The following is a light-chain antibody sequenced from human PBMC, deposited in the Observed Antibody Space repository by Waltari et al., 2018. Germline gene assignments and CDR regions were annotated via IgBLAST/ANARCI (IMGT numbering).Light chain of an antibody. V-gene: IGKV4-1*01. Sequence: DIVVTQSPDSLAVSLGERVTMNCKSSQRVFKTYNNRNYLGWFQQKPGQPPKLLIYWASTRESGVPDRFGGSGSGTDFTLTISSMQAEDVAVYYCQKYYDNWTFGQGTKVEIK. CDR1: QRVFKTYNNRNY. CDR3: QKYYDNWT. CDR2: WAS. J-gene: IGKJ1*01.